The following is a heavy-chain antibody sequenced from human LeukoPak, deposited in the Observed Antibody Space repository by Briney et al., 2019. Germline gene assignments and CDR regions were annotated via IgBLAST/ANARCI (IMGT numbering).Heavy chain of an antibody. CDR2: TYYSGST. CDR1: GGSISSYY. D-gene: IGHD6-6*01. V-gene: IGHV4-59*01. Sequence: PSETLSLTCTVSGGSISSYYWSWIRQPPGKGLEWIGYTYYSGSTNYNPSLKSRVTISVDTSKNQFSLKLSSVTAADTAVYYCARHGGGSSCYFDYWGQGTLVTVSS. J-gene: IGHJ4*02. CDR3: ARHGGGSSCYFDY.